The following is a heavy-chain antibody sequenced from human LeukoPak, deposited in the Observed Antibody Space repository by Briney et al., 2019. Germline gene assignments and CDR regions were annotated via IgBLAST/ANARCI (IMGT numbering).Heavy chain of an antibody. D-gene: IGHD4-17*01. CDR1: GYTFTSYY. V-gene: IGHV1-46*01. J-gene: IGHJ4*02. CDR2: INPSGGST. CDR3: AREIQDYGDYTIDY. Sequence: ASVKVSCKASGYTFTSYYMHWVRQAPGQGLEWMGIINPSGGSTSYAQKFQGRVTMTRDTSTSTAYMELRSLRSDDTAVYYCAREIQDYGDYTIDYWGQGTLVTVSS.